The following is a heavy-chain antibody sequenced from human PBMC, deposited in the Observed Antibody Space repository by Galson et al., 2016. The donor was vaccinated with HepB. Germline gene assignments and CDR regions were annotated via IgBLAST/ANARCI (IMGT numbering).Heavy chain of an antibody. CDR1: GFTVSTGY. CDR2: IYSGGST. Sequence: SLRLSCAGSGFTVSTGYMSWVRQAPGKGLEWVSIIYSGGSTYYADSVKGRFSISRDNSKNTLYLQMGSLRVEDTAVYYCTRDGWTSNWFGYWGQGTLVTVSS. J-gene: IGHJ5*01. D-gene: IGHD6-19*01. V-gene: IGHV3-66*02. CDR3: TRDGWTSNWFGY.